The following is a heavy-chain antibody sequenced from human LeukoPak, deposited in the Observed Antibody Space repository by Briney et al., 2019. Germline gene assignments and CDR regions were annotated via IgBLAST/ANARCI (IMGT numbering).Heavy chain of an antibody. Sequence: PGGSLRLSCAASGFTFNTYAMGWVRQAPGKGLEWVSSIKGGGGDPFYADSVNGRFTISRDNSKNTLFLQLDSLRAEDTAVYYCPKGGHDFNPFYWWGQGTLVTVSS. D-gene: IGHD2-21*02. V-gene: IGHV3-23*01. CDR2: IKGGGGDP. CDR3: PKGGHDFNPFYW. CDR1: GFTFNTYA. J-gene: IGHJ4*02.